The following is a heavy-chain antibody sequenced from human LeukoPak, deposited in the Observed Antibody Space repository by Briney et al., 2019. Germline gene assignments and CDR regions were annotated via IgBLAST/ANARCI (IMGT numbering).Heavy chain of an antibody. CDR3: ARAGLRYYSHFDY. V-gene: IGHV1-3*01. CDR2: INAGNGNT. CDR1: GYTFTTYA. J-gene: IGHJ4*02. Sequence: GASVKVSCKASGYTFTTYAIHWVRQAPGQRLEWMGWINAGNGNTKYSQKFQGRVTITRDTSASTAYMELSSLRSEDTAVYYCARAGLRYYSHFDYWGQGTLVTVSS. D-gene: IGHD2/OR15-2a*01.